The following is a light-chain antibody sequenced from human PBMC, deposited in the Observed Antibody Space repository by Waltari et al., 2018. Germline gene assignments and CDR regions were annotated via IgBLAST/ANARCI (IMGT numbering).Light chain of an antibody. CDR3: CSYAGSYSFV. V-gene: IGLV2-11*01. J-gene: IGLJ1*01. CDR2: DVS. Sequence: QSALTQPRSASGSPGQSVTISCTGTSSDVGGYNYVSWYQQHPGKVPKLMIYDVSKRPSGVPDRFSGSKSGNTASLTISGLQAEDEADYYCCSYAGSYSFVFGTGTKVTVL. CDR1: SSDVGGYNY.